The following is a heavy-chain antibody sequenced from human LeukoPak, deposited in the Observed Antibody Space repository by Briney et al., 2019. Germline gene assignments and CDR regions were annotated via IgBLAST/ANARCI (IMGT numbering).Heavy chain of an antibody. D-gene: IGHD2-15*01. Sequence: GESLKISCKGSGYSFTSYWIGWVRQMPGKGLEWMGIIYPADSDVRYSPSFQGQVTISADKSISTAYLQWSSLKASDTAMYYCARQEYCSGGSCYTWFDPWGQGTLVTVSS. CDR3: ARQEYCSGGSCYTWFDP. V-gene: IGHV5-51*01. J-gene: IGHJ5*02. CDR2: IYPADSDV. CDR1: GYSFTSYW.